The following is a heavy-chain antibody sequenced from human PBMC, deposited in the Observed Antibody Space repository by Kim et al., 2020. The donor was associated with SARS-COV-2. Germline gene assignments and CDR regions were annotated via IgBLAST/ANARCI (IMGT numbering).Heavy chain of an antibody. Sequence: GGSLRLSCAASGFTFNKYWMHWVRQAPGKGLAWVSHIDSDESGSGISYADSVKGRFTISRDNAKNTLYLQMNSLRTEDTAVYYCARDTMAMAGDFDYWGQGTLVTVSS. CDR2: IDSDESGSGI. D-gene: IGHD6-19*01. J-gene: IGHJ4*02. V-gene: IGHV3-74*01. CDR3: ARDTMAMAGDFDY. CDR1: GFTFNKYW.